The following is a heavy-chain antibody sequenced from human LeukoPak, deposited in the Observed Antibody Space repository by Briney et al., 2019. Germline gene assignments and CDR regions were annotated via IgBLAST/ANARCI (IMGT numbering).Heavy chain of an antibody. Sequence: SETLSLTCSVYGGSFSDYFWSWIRQSPGKGLEWIGEIDDGGNTNYNPSLMSRVIVSMEKSKKQFSLVMRSVAAADTAVYSCARFSRITWGDWGDAFDIWGQGTTVIVSS. CDR2: IDDGGNT. V-gene: IGHV4-34*01. CDR3: ARFSRITWGDWGDAFDI. J-gene: IGHJ3*02. D-gene: IGHD2-21*02. CDR1: GGSFSDYF.